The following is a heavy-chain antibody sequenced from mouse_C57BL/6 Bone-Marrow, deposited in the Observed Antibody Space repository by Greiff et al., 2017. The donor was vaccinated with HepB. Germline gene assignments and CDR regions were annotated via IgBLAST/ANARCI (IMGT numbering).Heavy chain of an antibody. Sequence: QVQLQQPGAELVRPGTSVKLSCKASGYTFTSYWMHWVKQRPGQGLEWIGVIDPSDSYTNYNQKFKGKATLTVDTSSSPAYMQLSSLTSEDSAVYYCARRGDYDVYWYFDVWGTGTTVTVSS. D-gene: IGHD2-4*01. J-gene: IGHJ1*03. CDR1: GYTFTSYW. CDR2: IDPSDSYT. V-gene: IGHV1-59*01. CDR3: ARRGDYDVYWYFDV.